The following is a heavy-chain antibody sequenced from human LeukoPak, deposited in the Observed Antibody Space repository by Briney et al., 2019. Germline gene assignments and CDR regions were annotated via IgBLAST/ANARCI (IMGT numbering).Heavy chain of an antibody. CDR2: ISSSSNYI. V-gene: IGHV3-21*01. D-gene: IGHD1-26*01. CDR1: GFTFSSYS. CDR3: ARSDSGSLLGGDY. Sequence: GGSLRLSCAASGFTFSSYSMNWVRQAPGKGLEWVSFISSSSNYIYYADSVKGRFTISRDNAKNSLYLQMNSLRAEDTAVYYCARSDSGSLLGGDYWGQGTLVTVSS. J-gene: IGHJ4*02.